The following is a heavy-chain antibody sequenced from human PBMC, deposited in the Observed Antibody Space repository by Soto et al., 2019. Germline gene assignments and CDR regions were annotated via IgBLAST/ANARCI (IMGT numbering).Heavy chain of an antibody. CDR1: GFTFDDYA. V-gene: IGHV3-9*01. CDR3: AKDRREYSSYWDDAFDV. Sequence: EVQLVESGGGLVQPGRSLRLSCAASGFTFDDYAMHWVRQAPGKGLEWVSGISWRSDNIGYADSVKGRFTISRDDAKNSLYLQMNSLRPEDTALYYCAKDRREYSSYWDDAFDVWGQGTLVTVSS. J-gene: IGHJ3*01. CDR2: ISWRSDNI. D-gene: IGHD6-6*01.